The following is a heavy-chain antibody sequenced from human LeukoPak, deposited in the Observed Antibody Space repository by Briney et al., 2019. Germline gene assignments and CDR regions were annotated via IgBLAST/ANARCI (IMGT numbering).Heavy chain of an antibody. CDR3: ARDQSVRLLQTSSTYFKHVFAI. D-gene: IGHD6-13*01. V-gene: IGHV1-2*02. CDR2: INPNSGDT. CDR1: GYTFTGYY. Sequence: ASVKVSCKASGYTFTGYYIHWVRQAPGQGLEWMGWINPNSGDTNYAQKVQGRVTMTTDTSTSTAYMELRSLRFDDTAVYYCARDQSVRLLQTSSTYFKHVFAIWGQGSMVTVSS. J-gene: IGHJ3*02.